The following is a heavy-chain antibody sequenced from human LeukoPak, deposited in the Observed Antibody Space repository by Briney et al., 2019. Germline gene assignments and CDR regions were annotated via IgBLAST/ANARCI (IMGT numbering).Heavy chain of an antibody. CDR2: ISSSSSYI. D-gene: IGHD5-24*01. CDR1: GXTFSSYS. V-gene: IGHV3-21*05. Sequence: GGSLXLSCXASGXTFSSYSMNWVRQAPGKGLEWVSYISSSSSYIYYADSVKGRFTISRDNAKNSLYLQMNSLRAEDTAVYYCARGRDGSQSPIDDWGQGTLVTVSS. J-gene: IGHJ4*02. CDR3: ARGRDGSQSPIDD.